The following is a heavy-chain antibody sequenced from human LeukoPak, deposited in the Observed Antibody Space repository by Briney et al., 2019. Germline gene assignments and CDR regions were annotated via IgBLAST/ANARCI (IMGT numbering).Heavy chain of an antibody. D-gene: IGHD5-24*01. J-gene: IGHJ6*03. Sequence: ASVKVSCKASFYTFTSYGISWVRQAPGQGLEWMGWSSAYNGNTNYAQKLQGRVTMTTDTSTSTAYMELRSLRSDDTAVYYCARGSGDGYNNPPLYYYYYMDVWGKGTTVTVSS. CDR1: FYTFTSYG. CDR3: ARGSGDGYNNPPLYYYYYMDV. CDR2: SSAYNGNT. V-gene: IGHV1-18*01.